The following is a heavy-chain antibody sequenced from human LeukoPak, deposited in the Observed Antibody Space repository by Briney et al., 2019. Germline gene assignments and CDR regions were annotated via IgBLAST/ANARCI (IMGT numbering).Heavy chain of an antibody. CDR3: TMNYYDSSGYYTGGFDY. V-gene: IGHV3-73*01. Sequence: PGGSLRLSCAASGFTFSSYAMSWVRQASGKGLEWVGRIRSKANSYATAYAASVKGRFTISRDDSKNTAYLQMNSLKTEDTAVYYCTMNYYDSSGYYTGGFDYWGQGTLVTVSS. D-gene: IGHD3-22*01. J-gene: IGHJ4*02. CDR2: IRSKANSYAT. CDR1: GFTFSSYA.